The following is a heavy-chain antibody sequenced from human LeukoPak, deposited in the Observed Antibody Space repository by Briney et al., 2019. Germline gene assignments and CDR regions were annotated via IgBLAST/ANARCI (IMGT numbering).Heavy chain of an antibody. J-gene: IGHJ4*02. Sequence: GGSLRLSCAASGFTFDDYTMHWVRQAPGKGLEWVSLISWDGGSTYYADSVKGRFTISRDNAKNSVYLQMNCLRAEDTAVYYCAGDRGYFDYWGQGTLVTVSS. CDR2: ISWDGGST. D-gene: IGHD1-26*01. CDR3: AGDRGYFDY. V-gene: IGHV3-43*01. CDR1: GFTFDDYT.